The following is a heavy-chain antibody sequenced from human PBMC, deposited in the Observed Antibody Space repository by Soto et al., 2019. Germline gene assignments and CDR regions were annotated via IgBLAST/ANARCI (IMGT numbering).Heavy chain of an antibody. J-gene: IGHJ4*02. CDR3: AKRGVVSPAYYFDS. Sequence: EVQLVESGGGLIQPGGSLRLSCAASGFTVSSNYMSWVRQAPGKGLEWVSVIYSGGSTYYADSVKGRFTISRDNSKNTLYLQMNSLRAEDAAVYYCAKRGVVSPAYYFDSWGQGTLVTVSS. D-gene: IGHD3-10*01. CDR1: GFTVSSNY. V-gene: IGHV3-53*01. CDR2: IYSGGST.